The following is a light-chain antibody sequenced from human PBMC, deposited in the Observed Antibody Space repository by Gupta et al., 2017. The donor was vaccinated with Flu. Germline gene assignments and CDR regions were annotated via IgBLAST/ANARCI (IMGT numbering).Light chain of an antibody. CDR2: DDG. V-gene: IGLV3-21*02. CDR1: NIGSKS. Sequence: SSVLTQPVSVSVAPGQTASIPCGGTNIGSKSVHWYQQKPGQAPKVVVYDDGDRHSGIPDRFSGSHSGNTATMTINRVEAGDEADYYCQVWDGRSDNQGVFGGGTKLSVL. CDR3: QVWDGRSDNQGV. J-gene: IGLJ3*02.